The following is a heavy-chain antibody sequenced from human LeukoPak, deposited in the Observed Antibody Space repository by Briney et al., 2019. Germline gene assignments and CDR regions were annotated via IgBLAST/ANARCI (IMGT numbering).Heavy chain of an antibody. Sequence: GGSLRLSCAASGFTFSTYAMSWVRQAPGKGLEWVSAISGTGNSPYYRDSVKGRFTISRDNAKNSLYLQMNSLRAEDTAVYYCARYTVTAYYYYYGMDVWGQGTTVTVSS. CDR1: GFTFSTYA. CDR3: ARYTVTAYYYYYGMDV. D-gene: IGHD4-17*01. V-gene: IGHV3-23*01. J-gene: IGHJ6*02. CDR2: ISGTGNSP.